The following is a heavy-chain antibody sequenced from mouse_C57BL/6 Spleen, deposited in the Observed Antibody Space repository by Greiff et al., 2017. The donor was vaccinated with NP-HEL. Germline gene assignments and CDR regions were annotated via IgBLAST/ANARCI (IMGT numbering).Heavy chain of an antibody. V-gene: IGHV5-9-1*02. D-gene: IGHD2-5*01. J-gene: IGHJ2*01. CDR3: TRDQVPYYSKGGFYFDY. CDR1: GFTFSSYA. Sequence: DVHLVESGEGLVKPGGSLKLSCAASGFTFSSYAMSWVRQTPEKRLEWVAYISSGGDYIYYADTVKGRFTISRDNARNTLYLQMSSLKSEDTAMYYCTRDQVPYYSKGGFYFDYWGQGTTLTVSS. CDR2: ISSGGDYI.